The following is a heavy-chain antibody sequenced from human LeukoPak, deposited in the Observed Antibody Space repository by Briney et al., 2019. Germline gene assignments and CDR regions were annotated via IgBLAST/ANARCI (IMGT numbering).Heavy chain of an antibody. D-gene: IGHD1-26*01. CDR2: IYYSGST. CDR3: ARVGWGDYLDY. CDR1: GGSISSYY. J-gene: IGHJ4*02. V-gene: IGHV4-59*01. Sequence: SETLSLTCTVSGGSISSYYWSWIRQPPGEGLEWIGYIYYSGSTNYNPSLKSRVTISVDTSKNQFSLKLSSATAADTAVYYCARVGWGDYLDYWGQGTLVTVSS.